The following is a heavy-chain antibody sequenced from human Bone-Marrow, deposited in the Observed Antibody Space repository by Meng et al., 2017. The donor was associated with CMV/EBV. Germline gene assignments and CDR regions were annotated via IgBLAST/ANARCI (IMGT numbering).Heavy chain of an antibody. Sequence: SVKVSCKASGGTFSSYAISWVRQAPGQGLEWMGGIIPIFGTANYAQKFQGRVTITTDESTSTAYMELSSLRSEDTAVYYCARVEYCSSTRCGYYFDYWGERTLVTVSS. CDR3: ARVEYCSSTRCGYYFDY. J-gene: IGHJ4*02. V-gene: IGHV1-69*05. CDR1: GGTFSSYA. CDR2: IIPIFGTA. D-gene: IGHD2-2*01.